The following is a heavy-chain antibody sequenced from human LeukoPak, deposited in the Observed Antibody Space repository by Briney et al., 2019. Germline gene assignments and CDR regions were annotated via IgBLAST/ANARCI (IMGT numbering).Heavy chain of an antibody. J-gene: IGHJ6*03. CDR2: ISSSGSTT. CDR1: GFTFSSYE. CDR3: AKDDVAAFATGYMDV. V-gene: IGHV3-48*03. D-gene: IGHD6-6*01. Sequence: PGGSLRLSCAASGFTFSSYEMNWVRQAPGKGLEWVSYISSSGSTTYYADSVKGRFTISRDHSKNTLYLQMNSLRADDTAVYYCAKDDVAAFATGYMDVWGKGTTVTVSS.